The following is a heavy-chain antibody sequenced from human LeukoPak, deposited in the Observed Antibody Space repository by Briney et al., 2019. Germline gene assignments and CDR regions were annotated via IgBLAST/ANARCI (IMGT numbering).Heavy chain of an antibody. D-gene: IGHD6-13*01. Sequence: SETLSLICAVYGGSFSGYYWSWIRQPPGKGLEWIGEINHSGSTNYNPSLKSRVTISVDTSKNQFSLKLSSVTAADTAVYYCARGHAHSSSWYGYWGQGTLVTVSS. CDR2: INHSGST. CDR3: ARGHAHSSSWYGY. J-gene: IGHJ4*02. V-gene: IGHV4-34*01. CDR1: GGSFSGYY.